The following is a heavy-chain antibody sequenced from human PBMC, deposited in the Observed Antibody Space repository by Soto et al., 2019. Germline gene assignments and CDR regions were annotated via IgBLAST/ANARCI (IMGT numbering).Heavy chain of an antibody. Sequence: QVQLVESGGGVVQPGGSLRLSCAASGFTFSNYGMHWVRQAPGKGLERVAVISYDGSNKYYADSVKGRFTISRDNSKNTLYLQMNSLTTEDTAVYYCARDWVWFGAHPIDYWGQGTLVTVSS. D-gene: IGHD3-10*01. V-gene: IGHV3-30*03. J-gene: IGHJ4*02. CDR2: ISYDGSNK. CDR1: GFTFSNYG. CDR3: ARDWVWFGAHPIDY.